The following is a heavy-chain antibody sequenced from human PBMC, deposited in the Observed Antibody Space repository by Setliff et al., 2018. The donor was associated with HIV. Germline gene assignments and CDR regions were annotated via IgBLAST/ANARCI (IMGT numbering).Heavy chain of an antibody. CDR3: GRARYSGYDWGGFYFDY. D-gene: IGHD5-12*01. J-gene: IGHJ4*02. V-gene: IGHV3-20*04. CDR1: GFTFDDYD. CDR2: INWNGVST. Sequence: GGSLRLSCAASGFTFDDYDMSWVRQAPGKGLEWVSGINWNGVSTGYADSVKGRFTISRDNAKNSLYLQMNSLRAEDTALYYCGRARYSGYDWGGFYFDYWGQGTLVTVSS.